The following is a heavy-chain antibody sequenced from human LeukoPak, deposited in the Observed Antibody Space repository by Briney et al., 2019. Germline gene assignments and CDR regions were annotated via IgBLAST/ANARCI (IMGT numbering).Heavy chain of an antibody. CDR3: GTLSAGAFDV. CDR1: GYTFTSYY. D-gene: IGHD2/OR15-2a*01. Sequence: ASVKVSCKASGYTFTSYYMHWVRQAPGQGLEWMGWINTNTGNSTYAQGFTGRFVFSLDTSVSTAYLQISSLKAEDTAVYYCGTLSAGAFDVWGQGTMVTVSS. CDR2: INTNTGNS. J-gene: IGHJ3*01. V-gene: IGHV7-4-1*02.